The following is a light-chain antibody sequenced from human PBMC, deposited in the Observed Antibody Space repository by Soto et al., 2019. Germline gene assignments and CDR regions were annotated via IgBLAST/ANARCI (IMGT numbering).Light chain of an antibody. V-gene: IGKV3-11*01. J-gene: IGKJ1*01. CDR1: QNVRTF. CDR3: QQHSHWPPWT. Sequence: EVVLTQSPATLSLSPGERATLSCRASQNVRTFLDWYQQKPGQAPRLLIYGASNRATGIPARFSGSGSGTDFTITSSSLEPEDFAVYYCQQHSHWPPWTCGQGTRVEIQ. CDR2: GAS.